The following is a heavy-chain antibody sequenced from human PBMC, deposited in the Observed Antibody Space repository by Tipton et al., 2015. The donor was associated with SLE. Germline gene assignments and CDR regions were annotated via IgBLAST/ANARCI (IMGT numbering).Heavy chain of an antibody. CDR1: GGSVSSGSYY. D-gene: IGHD3-22*01. Sequence: TLSLTCTVSGGSVSSGSYYWSWIRQPPGKGLEWIGYIYYSGSTNYNPSLKSRVTISVDTSKNQFSLKLSSVTAADTAVYYCARDYHYDSSRRAFDIWGQGTMVTVSS. J-gene: IGHJ3*02. CDR3: ARDYHYDSSRRAFDI. V-gene: IGHV4-61*01. CDR2: IYYSGST.